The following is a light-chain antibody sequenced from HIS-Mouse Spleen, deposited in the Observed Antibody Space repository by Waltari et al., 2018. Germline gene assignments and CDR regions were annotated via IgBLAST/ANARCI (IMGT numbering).Light chain of an antibody. J-gene: IGLJ2*01. V-gene: IGLV3-10*01. Sequence: SYELTQPPSVSVSPGQTARITCSGDALPKKYAYWYQKKSGQAPVLVIYEDSKRPSGIPVRFSGSSSGTMATLTISGAQVEDQADYYCYSTDSSGNHRVFGGGTKLTVL. CDR3: YSTDSSGNHRV. CDR1: ALPKKY. CDR2: EDS.